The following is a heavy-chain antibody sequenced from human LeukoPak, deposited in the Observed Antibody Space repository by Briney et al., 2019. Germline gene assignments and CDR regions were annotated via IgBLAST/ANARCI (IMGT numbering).Heavy chain of an antibody. CDR1: DFSFITYA. CDR2: ISGVGDAT. D-gene: IGHD3-10*01. CDR3: ARDSLMLRGPLVIYYFDF. V-gene: IGHV3-23*01. J-gene: IGHJ4*02. Sequence: PGGSLRLSCAASDFSFITYAMSWVRQAPGKGLEWVSTISGVGDATYYADSVKGRFTISRDNSKNTLDLQMNSLRAEDKAVYYCARDSLMLRGPLVIYYFDFWGQGTLVTVSS.